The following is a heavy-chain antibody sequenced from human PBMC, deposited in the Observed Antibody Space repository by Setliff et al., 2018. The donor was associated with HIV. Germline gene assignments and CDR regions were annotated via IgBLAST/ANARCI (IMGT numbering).Heavy chain of an antibody. Sequence: ASVKVSCKASGYTFINYGISWVRQAPGQGLEWMGWISAYNGNTDYAQKLQGRVTMTTDTSTSTAYMELRSLRSDDTAVYYCARGGYCTSTTCYPFDYWGQGTLVTVSS. V-gene: IGHV1-18*01. CDR3: ARGGYCTSTTCYPFDY. D-gene: IGHD2-2*01. CDR2: ISAYNGNT. J-gene: IGHJ4*02. CDR1: GYTFINYG.